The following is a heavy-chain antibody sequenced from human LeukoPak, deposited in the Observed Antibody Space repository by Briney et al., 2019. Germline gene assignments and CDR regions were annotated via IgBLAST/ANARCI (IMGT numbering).Heavy chain of an antibody. CDR2: INPEGSQT. V-gene: IGHV3-7*01. J-gene: IGHJ4*02. CDR3: AAWTDRGYNF. Sequence: GGALRLSCAASGFTFSSSWMNWVRQAPGKGLQWVGNINPEGSQTRFVDSVMGRFTMSKDNAKNALYLQMNNLRVEDTAVFYCAAWTDRGYNFWGQGTVVTVSS. CDR1: GFTFSSSW. D-gene: IGHD5-24*01.